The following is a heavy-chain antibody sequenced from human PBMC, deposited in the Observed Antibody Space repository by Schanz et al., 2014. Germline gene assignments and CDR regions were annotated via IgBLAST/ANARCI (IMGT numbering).Heavy chain of an antibody. CDR1: TSLFSRSV. J-gene: IGHJ5*02. Sequence: QVDLVESGGGVVQPGRSLTLSCAVSTSLFSRSVIHWVRQAPGKGLEWVAVMWNDGIKTHYADSGKGRFTISRDNSKNTVYLQMNSLRTDDTAMYYCARQPGRITVSGVVSNWFDPWGQGTLVTVSS. CDR3: ARQPGRITVSGVVSNWFDP. CDR2: MWNDGIKT. D-gene: IGHD3-3*01. V-gene: IGHV3-30*04.